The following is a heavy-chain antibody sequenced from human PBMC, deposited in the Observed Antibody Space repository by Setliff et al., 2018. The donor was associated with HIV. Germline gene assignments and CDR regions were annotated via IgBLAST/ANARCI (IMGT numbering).Heavy chain of an antibody. V-gene: IGHV3-53*01. CDR1: GFTGSSNY. CDR2: IYSGGST. J-gene: IGHJ6*03. Sequence: PGGSLRLSCAASGFTGSSNYMSWVRQAPGKGLEWVSVIYSGGSTYYADSVKGRFTISRDNSKNTLYLQMNSLRAEDTAVYYCARERWLRSHYYYYMDVWGKGTTVTVSS. CDR3: ARERWLRSHYYYYMDV. D-gene: IGHD5-12*01.